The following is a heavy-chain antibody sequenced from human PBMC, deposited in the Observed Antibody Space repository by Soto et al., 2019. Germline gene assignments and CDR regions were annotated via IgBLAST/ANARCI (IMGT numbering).Heavy chain of an antibody. J-gene: IGHJ6*02. D-gene: IGHD5-18*01. V-gene: IGHV1-2*02. CDR2: INPNSGGT. CDR1: GYTFTGYY. Sequence: GASVKVSCKASGYTFTGYYMHWVLQAPGQGLEWMGWINPNSGGTNYAQKFQGRVTMTRDTSISTAYMELSRLRSDDTAVYYCSRDGYSYGSGPPYYYYYGMDVWGQGTTVTVSS. CDR3: SRDGYSYGSGPPYYYYYGMDV.